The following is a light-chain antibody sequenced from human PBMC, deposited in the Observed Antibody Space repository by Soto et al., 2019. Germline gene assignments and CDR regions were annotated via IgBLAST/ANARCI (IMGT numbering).Light chain of an antibody. Sequence: IQMTRSPSSLCASVGYIGSITCRGSQTITNRLIWYQQKPGKAPKLLIYAASSLQTGVPSRFSGSGSGTDFTLTISSLQFEDFATYYCQQSYSPPPVTFGQGTRLEIK. CDR2: AAS. J-gene: IGKJ5*01. V-gene: IGKV1-39*01. CDR1: QTITNR. CDR3: QQSYSPPPVT.